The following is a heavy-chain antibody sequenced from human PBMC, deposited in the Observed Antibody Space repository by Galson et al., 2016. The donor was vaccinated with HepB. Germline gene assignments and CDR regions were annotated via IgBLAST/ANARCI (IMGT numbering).Heavy chain of an antibody. CDR2: VYRGKT. CDR1: DGSIRSSSFS. CDR3: ARAGLLTEASFDC. Sequence: LTCTVSDGSIRSSSFSWGWIRQPPGKGLEWIGTVYRGKTYYNPSLEGRVTISASMPTDLLSLKLTSLTAADTAVYYCARAGLLTEASFDCWGQGTLVAVSS. J-gene: IGHJ4*02. V-gene: IGHV4-39*01. D-gene: IGHD1-20*01.